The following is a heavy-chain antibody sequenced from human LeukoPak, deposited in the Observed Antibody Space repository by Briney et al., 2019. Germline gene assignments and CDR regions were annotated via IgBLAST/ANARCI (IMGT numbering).Heavy chain of an antibody. V-gene: IGHV4-39*07. CDR3: ARVFDS. Sequence: PSETLSLTCAVSGGSVSTGDYYWGWIRQSPVKGLEWIGDVFYTGKTNYNPSLRGRATISIDTSKNQFSLKLTYVTAADSAVYYCARVFDSWGQGTLVTVSS. CDR2: VFYTGKT. J-gene: IGHJ4*02. CDR1: GGSVSTGDYY.